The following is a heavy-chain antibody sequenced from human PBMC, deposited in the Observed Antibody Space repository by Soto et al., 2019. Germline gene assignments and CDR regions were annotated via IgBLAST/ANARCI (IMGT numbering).Heavy chain of an antibody. CDR1: GFTFSSYG. Sequence: QVQLVESGGGVVQPGRSLRLSCAASGFTFSSYGMHWVRQAPGKGLEWVAVISYDGSNKYYADSVKGRFTISRDNSKNTLYLQMNSLRAEDTAVYYCAKDGASIAVAGFDYWGQGTLVTVSS. CDR2: ISYDGSNK. CDR3: AKDGASIAVAGFDY. D-gene: IGHD6-19*01. J-gene: IGHJ4*02. V-gene: IGHV3-30*18.